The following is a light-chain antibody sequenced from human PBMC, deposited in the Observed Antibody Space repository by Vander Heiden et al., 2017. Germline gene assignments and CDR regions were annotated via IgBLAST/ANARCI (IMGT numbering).Light chain of an antibody. J-gene: IGLJ2*01. V-gene: IGLV1-44*01. CDR2: NND. CDR1: SPNIGSNA. Sequence: QSVLTQPPSTSGTPGQRVTISCSGGSPNIGSNAVNWYQQLPGAAPRLLIYNNDQRPSGVPDRFSGSKSCTSASLSVSGLRSEDEADYYCAAWDDSLTGLVFGGGTKLTVL. CDR3: AAWDDSLTGLV.